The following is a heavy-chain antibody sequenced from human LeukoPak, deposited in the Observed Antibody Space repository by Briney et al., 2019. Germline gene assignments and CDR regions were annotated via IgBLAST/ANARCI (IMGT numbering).Heavy chain of an antibody. D-gene: IGHD1-26*01. Sequence: GGSLRLSCAASVDTFSGSAIHWVRQASGRGLEWVGRIRSKANSYETAYAESAKGRFTISRDESGNTAYLQMNSLKIEDTAVYYCTARESSGTLLIDYWGQGTLVSVSS. CDR2: IRSKANSYET. CDR3: TARESSGTLLIDY. CDR1: VDTFSGSA. V-gene: IGHV3-73*01. J-gene: IGHJ4*02.